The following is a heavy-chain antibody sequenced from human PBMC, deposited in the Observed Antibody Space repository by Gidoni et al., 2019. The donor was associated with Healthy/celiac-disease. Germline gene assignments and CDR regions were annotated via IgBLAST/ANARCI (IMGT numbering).Heavy chain of an antibody. D-gene: IGHD6-13*01. J-gene: IGHJ4*02. CDR3: ARVSSSSWVRNYYFDY. CDR2: IYYSGST. CDR1: GGSISSYY. Sequence: QVQLQESGPGLVKPSETLSLTCTVSGGSISSYYWSWIRQPPGKGLEWIGYIYYSGSTNYNPSLKSRVTISVDTSKNQFSLKLSSVTAADTAVYYCARVSSSSWVRNYYFDYWGQGTLVTVSS. V-gene: IGHV4-59*01.